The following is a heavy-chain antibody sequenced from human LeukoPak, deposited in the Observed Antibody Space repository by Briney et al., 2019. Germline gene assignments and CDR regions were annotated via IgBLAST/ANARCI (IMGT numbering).Heavy chain of an antibody. D-gene: IGHD4-17*01. V-gene: IGHV1-46*01. CDR2: INPSGGST. CDR1: GYTFTSYY. J-gene: IGHJ5*02. Sequence: ASVKVSCKASGYTFTSYYMHWVRQAPGQGLEWMGIINPSGGSTSYAQKFQGRVTMTRDTSTSTVYMELSSLRSEDTAVCYCARGPPSNYGDYVYWFDPWGQGTLVTVSS. CDR3: ARGPPSNYGDYVYWFDP.